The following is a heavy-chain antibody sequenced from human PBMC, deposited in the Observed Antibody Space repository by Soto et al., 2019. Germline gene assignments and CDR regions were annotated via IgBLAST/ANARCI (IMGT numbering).Heavy chain of an antibody. Sequence: EMQLVETGGGLIQPGGSLRLSCAASGFTVSDDHMSRVRQAPGKGPEWVSVIYYGGTTYYADSVQGRFTISRDKSKNTIYLQMNDLRADDTAVYYCAREAAGFDIWGQGTMVTVSS. CDR2: IYYGGTT. CDR1: GFTVSDDH. CDR3: AREAAGFDI. V-gene: IGHV3-53*02. J-gene: IGHJ3*02.